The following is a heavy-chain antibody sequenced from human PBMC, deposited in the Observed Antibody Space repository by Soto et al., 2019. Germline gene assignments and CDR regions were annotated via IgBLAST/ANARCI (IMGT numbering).Heavy chain of an antibody. V-gene: IGHV1-69*01. CDR3: ARGPRDCSGGSCYSPGWFDP. CDR2: IIPIFGTA. D-gene: IGHD2-15*01. J-gene: IGHJ5*02. Sequence: GAPVKVSWKASVGTFSGDAGSWGRQAPGQGLEWMGGIIPIFGTANYAQKFQGRVTITADESTSTAYMELSSLRSEDTAVYYCARGPRDCSGGSCYSPGWFDPWGQGTLVTVSS. CDR1: VGTFSGDA.